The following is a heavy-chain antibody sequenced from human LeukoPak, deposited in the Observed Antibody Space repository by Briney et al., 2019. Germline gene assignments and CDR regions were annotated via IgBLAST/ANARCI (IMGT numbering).Heavy chain of an antibody. Sequence: GESLKISCQGSGYRFTSYWIGWVRQVPGQGLEWLGIIYPGDSNTRYSPSLQGQVTISADDSINTAYLQWRSLTASDTAIYHCARRKDWYFDLWGPGTLVTVSS. CDR1: GYRFTSYW. CDR3: ARRKDWYFDL. D-gene: IGHD1-14*01. J-gene: IGHJ2*01. V-gene: IGHV5-51*01. CDR2: IYPGDSNT.